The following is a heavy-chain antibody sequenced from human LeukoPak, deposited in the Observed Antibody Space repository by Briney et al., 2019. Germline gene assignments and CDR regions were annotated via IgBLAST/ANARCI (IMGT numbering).Heavy chain of an antibody. J-gene: IGHJ6*02. D-gene: IGHD3-16*01. CDR3: ARDVAFGGASYGMDV. V-gene: IGHV3-30-3*01. CDR1: GFTFSSYA. Sequence: GGSLRLSCAASGFTFSSYAMHWVRQAPGKGLEWVAVISYDGSNKYYADSVKGRFTISRDNSKNTLYLQMTSLRAEDTAVYYCARDVAFGGASYGMDVWGQGTTVTVSS. CDR2: ISYDGSNK.